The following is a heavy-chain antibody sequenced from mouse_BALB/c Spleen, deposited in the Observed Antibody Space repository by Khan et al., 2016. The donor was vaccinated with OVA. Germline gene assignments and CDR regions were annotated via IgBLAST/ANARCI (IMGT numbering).Heavy chain of an antibody. D-gene: IGHD2-1*01. CDR2: INTYTGEP. CDR3: AGSNGNYWFAY. J-gene: IGHJ3*01. V-gene: IGHV9-3-1*01. CDR1: GYTFTNYG. Sequence: QIQLVQSGPELKKPGETVKISCKASGYTFTNYGMNWVKQAPGKGLKWMGWINTYTGEPTYADDFKGRFAFSLETSASTAYLQINHLKNDDTATYFCAGSNGNYWFAYWGQGTLFTVSA.